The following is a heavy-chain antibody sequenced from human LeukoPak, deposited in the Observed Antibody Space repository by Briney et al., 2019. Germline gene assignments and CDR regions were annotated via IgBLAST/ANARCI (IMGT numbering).Heavy chain of an antibody. D-gene: IGHD1-26*01. Sequence: GESLKISCKGSGYSFTNYWIGWVRQMPGKGLDWMGIVYPGNSYTNYSPPFQGRVTISADKSISTAYLQWSSLKASDIAMYYCARHILGGPAFDMWGQGTMVTVSS. CDR1: GYSFTNYW. CDR2: VYPGNSYT. V-gene: IGHV5-51*01. CDR3: ARHILGGPAFDM. J-gene: IGHJ3*02.